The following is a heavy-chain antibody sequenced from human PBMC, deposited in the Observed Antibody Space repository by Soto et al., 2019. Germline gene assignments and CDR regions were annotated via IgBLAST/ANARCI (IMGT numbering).Heavy chain of an antibody. CDR3: AKTGTDGSWFDP. CDR1: GFSLSTSGMR. D-gene: IGHD1-1*01. V-gene: IGHV2-70*04. Sequence: GPTLVNPTQTLTLTCTFSGFSLSTSGMRVSWIRQPPGKALEWLARIDWDDDKFYTTSLRTRLTISKDTSKNQVVLRLTNMDPVDTATYYCAKTGTDGSWFDPWGQGTLVTVSS. CDR2: IDWDDDK. J-gene: IGHJ5*02.